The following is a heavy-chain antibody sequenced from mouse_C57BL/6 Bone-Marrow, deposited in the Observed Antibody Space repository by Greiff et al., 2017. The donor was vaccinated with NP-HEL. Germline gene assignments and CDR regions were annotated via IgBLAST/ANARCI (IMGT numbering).Heavy chain of an antibody. D-gene: IGHD1-1*01. CDR2: IYPGAGDT. J-gene: IGHJ4*01. V-gene: IGHV1-80*01. CDR3: ARGDDGSSRCGYAMDY. CDR1: GYAFSSYW. Sequence: VQLQQSGAELVKPGASVKISCKASGYAFSSYWMNWVKERPGKGLEWIGQIYPGAGDTKYNGKVKGKATLTAYKSSSTAYMQVSSLTAEDSAVYVCARGDDGSSRCGYAMDYWGQGTSVTVSS.